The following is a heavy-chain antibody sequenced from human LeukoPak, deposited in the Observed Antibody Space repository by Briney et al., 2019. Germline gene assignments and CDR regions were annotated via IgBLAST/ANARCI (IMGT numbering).Heavy chain of an antibody. CDR2: INPNSGGT. J-gene: IGHJ5*02. D-gene: IGHD2-2*01. V-gene: IGHV1-2*02. CDR3: ARATHLDIVVVPAARPFDP. Sequence: SVKVSCKASGYTFTGYYMHWVRQAPGQGLEWMGWINPNSGGTNYAQKFHGRVTMTRDTSISTAYMELSRLRSDDTAVYYCARATHLDIVVVPAARPFDPWGQGTLVTVSS. CDR1: GYTFTGYY.